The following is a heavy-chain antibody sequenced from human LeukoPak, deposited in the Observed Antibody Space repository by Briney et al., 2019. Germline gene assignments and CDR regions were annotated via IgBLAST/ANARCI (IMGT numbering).Heavy chain of an antibody. CDR1: GFTFSSYS. J-gene: IGHJ5*02. CDR2: ISSSSSYI. Sequence: GGSLRLSCAASGFTFSSYSMNWVRQAPGKGLEWVSSISSSSSYIYYADSVKGRFTISRDNAKNSLYLQMNSLRAEDTAVYYCARDPGGYCSSTSCPNWFDPWGLGTLVTVSS. V-gene: IGHV3-21*01. CDR3: ARDPGGYCSSTSCPNWFDP. D-gene: IGHD2-2*01.